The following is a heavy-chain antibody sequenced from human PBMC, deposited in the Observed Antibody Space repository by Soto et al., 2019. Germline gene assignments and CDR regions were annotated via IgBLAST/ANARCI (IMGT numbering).Heavy chain of an antibody. CDR3: ARDGPHRWIDY. CDR2: INPSGGAT. Sequence: DAVKVSCKASGYTFSDCRMHWVRQAPGQGLEWMGIINPSGGATTYAQKFQGRVTMTRDTSTSTVYMDLSSLTSEDTAVYYCARDGPHRWIDYWGQGTLVTVSS. CDR1: GYTFSDCR. V-gene: IGHV1-46*01. J-gene: IGHJ4*02.